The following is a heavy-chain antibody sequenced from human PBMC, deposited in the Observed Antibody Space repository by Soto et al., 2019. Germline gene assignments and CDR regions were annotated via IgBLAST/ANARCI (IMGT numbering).Heavy chain of an antibody. V-gene: IGHV3-15*01. CDR1: GFTFSNAW. D-gene: IGHD3-10*01. Sequence: GGSLRLSCAASGFTFSNAWMSWVRQAPGKGLEWVGRIKSKTDGGTTDYAAPVKGRFTISRDDSKNTLYLQMNSLKTEDTAVYYCTTILWFGESNDWFDPWGQGTLVTVSS. CDR3: TTILWFGESNDWFDP. CDR2: IKSKTDGGTT. J-gene: IGHJ5*02.